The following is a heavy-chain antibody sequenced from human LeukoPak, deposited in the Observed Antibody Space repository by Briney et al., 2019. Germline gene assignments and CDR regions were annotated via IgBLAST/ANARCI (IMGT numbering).Heavy chain of an antibody. J-gene: IGHJ5*02. Sequence: SETLSLTCTVSGGSISSYYWSWIRQPPGKGLEWIGYIYYSGSTNYNPSLMSRVTTPLDTSKNQISLKLSSVTAADTAVYYCARTGSGGATSCSNWFDPWGQGTLVTVSS. D-gene: IGHD2-15*01. CDR1: GGSISSYY. V-gene: IGHV4-59*01. CDR2: IYYSGST. CDR3: ARTGSGGATSCSNWFDP.